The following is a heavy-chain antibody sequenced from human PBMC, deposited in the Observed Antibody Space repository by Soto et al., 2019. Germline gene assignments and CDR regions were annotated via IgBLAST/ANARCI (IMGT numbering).Heavy chain of an antibody. CDR1: GGTFSSYA. J-gene: IGHJ4*02. V-gene: IGHV1-69*01. CDR2: IIPIFGTA. D-gene: IGHD3-16*02. CDR3: ASSSVWGSYRYEGFFDY. Sequence: QVQLVQSGAEVKKPGSSVKVSCKASGGTFSSYAISWVRQAPGQGREWMGGIIPIFGTANYAQKFQGRVTITADESTSTAYMELSSLRSEDTAVYYCASSSVWGSYRYEGFFDYWGQGTLVTVSS.